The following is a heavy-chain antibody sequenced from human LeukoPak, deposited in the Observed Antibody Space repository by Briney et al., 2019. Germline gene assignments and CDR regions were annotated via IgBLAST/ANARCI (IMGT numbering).Heavy chain of an antibody. CDR3: ARRVWGGWYYFDY. CDR1: GFTFSSYW. V-gene: IGHV3-7*01. J-gene: IGHJ4*02. Sequence: PGGSLRLSCAASGFTFSSYWMSWVRQAPGKGLEWVANIKQDGSEKYYVDPVKGRFTISRDNAKNSLYLQMNSLRAEDTAVYYCARRVWGGWYYFDYWGQGTLVTVSS. D-gene: IGHD6-19*01. CDR2: IKQDGSEK.